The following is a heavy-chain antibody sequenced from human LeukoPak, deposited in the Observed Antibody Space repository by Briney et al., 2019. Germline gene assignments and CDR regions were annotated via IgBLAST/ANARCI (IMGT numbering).Heavy chain of an antibody. Sequence: EGSLRLSCAASGFTFSSYWMSWVRQAPGKGLEWVANIKQDGSEKYYVDSVKGRFTISRDNAKNSLYLQMNSLRAEDTALYYCARVRDCGADCSSYYYYYGMDVWGQGTTVTVSS. J-gene: IGHJ6*02. CDR1: GFTFSSYW. CDR2: IKQDGSEK. CDR3: ARVRDCGADCSSYYYYYGMDV. D-gene: IGHD2-21*02. V-gene: IGHV3-7*01.